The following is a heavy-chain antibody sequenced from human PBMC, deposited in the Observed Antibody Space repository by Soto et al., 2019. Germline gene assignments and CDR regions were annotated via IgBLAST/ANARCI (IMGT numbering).Heavy chain of an antibody. J-gene: IGHJ6*02. CDR1: GFTFSSYA. CDR2: ISYDGSNK. D-gene: IGHD4-17*01. CDR3: AKPPTTTKPYYYYGMDV. V-gene: IGHV3-30-3*02. Sequence: PGGSLRLSCAASGFTFSSYAMHWVRQAPGKGLEWVAVISYDGSNKYYADSVKGRFTISRGNSKNTLYLQMNSLRAEDTAVYYCAKPPTTTKPYYYYGMDVWGQGTTVTVSS.